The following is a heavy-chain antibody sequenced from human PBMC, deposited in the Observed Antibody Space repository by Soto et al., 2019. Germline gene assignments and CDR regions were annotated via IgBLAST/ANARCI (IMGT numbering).Heavy chain of an antibody. CDR2: ISYDGSNK. Sequence: QVQLVESGGGVVQPGRSLRLSCAASGFTFSSYGMHWVRQAPGKGLEWVAVISYDGSNKYYADSVKGRFTISRDNSKNTLYLQMNSLRAEDTAVYYCAKDWTTVVTPFVYWGQGTLVTVSS. J-gene: IGHJ4*02. CDR3: AKDWTTVVTPFVY. D-gene: IGHD4-17*01. V-gene: IGHV3-30*18. CDR1: GFTFSSYG.